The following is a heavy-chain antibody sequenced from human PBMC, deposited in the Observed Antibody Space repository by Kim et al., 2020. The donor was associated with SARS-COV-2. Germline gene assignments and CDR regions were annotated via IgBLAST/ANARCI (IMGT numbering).Heavy chain of an antibody. J-gene: IGHJ4*02. V-gene: IGHV4-39*01. D-gene: IGHD6-19*01. Sequence: SETLSLTCTVSGGSISSSSYYWGWIRQPPGKGLEWIGSIYYSGSTYYNPSLKSRVTISVDTSKNQFSLKLSSVTAADTAVYYCARHPGGRYWGHFDYWGQGTLVTVSS. CDR1: GGSISSSSYY. CDR2: IYYSGST. CDR3: ARHPGGRYWGHFDY.